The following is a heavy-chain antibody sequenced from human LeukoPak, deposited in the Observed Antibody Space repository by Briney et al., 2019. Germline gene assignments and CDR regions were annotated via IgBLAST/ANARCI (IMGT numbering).Heavy chain of an antibody. CDR1: GFTVSSNY. CDR3: ARERHYYYYGMDV. J-gene: IGHJ6*02. Sequence: GGSLRLSCAASGFTVSSNYMSWVRQAPGKGLEWVSVNYSGGSTYYADSVKGRFAISRDNSKNTLYLQMNSLRAEDTAVYYCARERHYYYYGMDVWGQGTTVTVSS. CDR2: NYSGGST. V-gene: IGHV3-53*01.